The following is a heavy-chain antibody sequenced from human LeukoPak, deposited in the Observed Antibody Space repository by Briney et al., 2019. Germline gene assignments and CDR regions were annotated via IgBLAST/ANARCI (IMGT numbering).Heavy chain of an antibody. Sequence: ASVKVSCKASGYTFTIYDIHLVRQAPGQGLEWMGIINPSGGSTSYAQKFQGRVTMTRDTSTSTVYMELSRLRSEETAVYYCASAYSTVPTTDYWGQGTLVTVSS. CDR3: ASAYSTVPTTDY. CDR1: GYTFTIYD. CDR2: INPSGGST. D-gene: IGHD4-17*01. V-gene: IGHV1-46*01. J-gene: IGHJ4*02.